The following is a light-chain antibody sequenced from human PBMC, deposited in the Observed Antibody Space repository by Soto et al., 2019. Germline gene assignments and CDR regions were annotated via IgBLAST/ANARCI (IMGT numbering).Light chain of an antibody. CDR1: QSVSSN. Sequence: EIVMSQSPATLSVSPGERATLSCRASQSVSSNLAWYQQKPGQAPRLLIYHASTRATAVPARFTASGSGTEFTLTISSLQSEDFAVYYCQQYSKSPITFGQGTRLEIK. V-gene: IGKV3-15*01. CDR2: HAS. CDR3: QQYSKSPIT. J-gene: IGKJ5*01.